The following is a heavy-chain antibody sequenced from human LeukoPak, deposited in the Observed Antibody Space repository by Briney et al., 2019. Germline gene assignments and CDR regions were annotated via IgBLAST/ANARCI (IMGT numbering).Heavy chain of an antibody. CDR1: GFTLSSYW. CDR2: INSDGSST. D-gene: IGHD3-3*01. V-gene: IGHV3-74*01. J-gene: IGHJ4*02. CDR3: ARGDYDFWSGYFFSPDY. Sequence: GGSLILSCAASGFTLSSYWMHWVRQAPGKGLVWVSRINSDGSSTIYADSVKGRFTISRDNAKNTLYLQMNSLRAEDTAVYYCARGDYDFWSGYFFSPDYWGQGTLVTVSS.